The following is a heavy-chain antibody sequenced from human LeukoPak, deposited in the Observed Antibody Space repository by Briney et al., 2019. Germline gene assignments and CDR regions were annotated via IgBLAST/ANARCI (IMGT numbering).Heavy chain of an antibody. CDR3: ARDLGPLGIVVNYLDY. CDR2: IYSGGST. D-gene: IGHD3-22*01. Sequence: GSLRLSCAASGFTVSSNYMSWVRQAPGKGLEWVSVIYSGGSTYYAASVKGRFTISRDNSKNTLYLQMNSLRAEDTAVYYCARDLGPLGIVVNYLDYWGQGTLVTVSS. J-gene: IGHJ4*02. CDR1: GFTVSSNY. V-gene: IGHV3-66*01.